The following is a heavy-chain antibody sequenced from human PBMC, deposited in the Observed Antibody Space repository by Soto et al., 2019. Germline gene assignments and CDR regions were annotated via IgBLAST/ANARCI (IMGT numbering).Heavy chain of an antibody. CDR2: IFSNDEK. Sequence: SGPTLVNPPETLTLTCTVSGFSLSNARMGVSWIRQPPGKALEWLAHIFSNDEKSYSTSLKSRLTISKDTSKSQVVLTMTNMDPVDTATYYCARILYYYDSSGYYSIFDYWGQGTLVTVSS. D-gene: IGHD3-22*01. J-gene: IGHJ4*02. CDR3: ARILYYYDSSGYYSIFDY. CDR1: GFSLSNARMG. V-gene: IGHV2-26*01.